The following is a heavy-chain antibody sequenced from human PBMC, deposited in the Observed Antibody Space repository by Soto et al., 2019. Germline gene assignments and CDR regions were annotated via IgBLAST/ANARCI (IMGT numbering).Heavy chain of an antibody. D-gene: IGHD6-13*01. CDR1: GYTFTSYG. J-gene: IGHJ5*02. V-gene: IGHV1-18*01. CDR3: SRVEQQLLGS. CDR2: ISAYNGNT. Sequence: QVQLVQSGAEVKKPGASVKVSCKASGYTFTSYGISWVRQAPGQGLEWMGWISAYNGNTNYPQKLQGRGTMTTDTSTSAAYMALRSLRSDDTAAYSSSRVEQQLLGSWGQGTLVTVSS.